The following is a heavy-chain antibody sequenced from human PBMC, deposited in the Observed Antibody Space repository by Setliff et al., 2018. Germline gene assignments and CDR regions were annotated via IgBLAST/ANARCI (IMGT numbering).Heavy chain of an antibody. J-gene: IGHJ4*02. CDR1: GGSISSGSYY. D-gene: IGHD6-19*01. CDR3: ARRYSRGWYRV. CDR2: IYHSGST. V-gene: IGHV4-39*07. Sequence: SSATLSLTCTVSGGSISSGSYYWGWLRQPPGKGLEWIGSIYHSGSTYYNPSIKSRVTISVDPSNNQFSLTLSSVTAADTAVYYCARRYSRGWYRVWGKGTLVTVSS.